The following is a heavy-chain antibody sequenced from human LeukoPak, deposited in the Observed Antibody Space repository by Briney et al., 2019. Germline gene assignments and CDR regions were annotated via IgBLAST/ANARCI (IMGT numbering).Heavy chain of an antibody. CDR1: GFTFCIYW. V-gene: IGHV3-7*01. CDR3: ARDSRLSIADRVY. D-gene: IGHD6-6*01. Sequence: GGSLRLSCALSGFTFCIYWITCVRHAPGEGLEWVANINDDGSEVYYVESVKGRFTISRDNAKNSLYLQMSSLRAEDTSVYFCARDSRLSIADRVYWGQGILVTVSS. J-gene: IGHJ4*02. CDR2: INDDGSEV.